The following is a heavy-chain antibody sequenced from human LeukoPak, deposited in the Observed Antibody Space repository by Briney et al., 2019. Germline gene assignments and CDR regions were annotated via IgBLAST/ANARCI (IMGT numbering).Heavy chain of an antibody. CDR3: AKSYDYDFWSGYSFDY. V-gene: IGHV3-23*01. CDR2: TSGSGGST. CDR1: GFTFSNYA. D-gene: IGHD3-3*01. Sequence: PGGSLRLSCAASGFTFSNYAMSWVRQAPGKGLEWVSDTSGSGGSTYYADSVKGRFTISRDNSKNTLYLQMNSLRAEDTAVYYCAKSYDYDFWSGYSFDYWGQGTLVTVSS. J-gene: IGHJ4*02.